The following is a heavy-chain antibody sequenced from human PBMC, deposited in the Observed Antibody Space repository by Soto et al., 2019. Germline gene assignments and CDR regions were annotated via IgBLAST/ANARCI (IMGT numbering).Heavy chain of an antibody. Sequence: GGSLRLSCAASGFTFSSYDMHWVRQATGKGLEWVSAIGTAGDTYYPGSVKGRFTISRENAKNSLYLQMNSLRAEDTAVYYCARRLRYYYYYGMDVWGQGTTVTVSS. CDR2: IGTAGDT. D-gene: IGHD5-12*01. CDR1: GFTFSSYD. V-gene: IGHV3-13*01. J-gene: IGHJ6*02. CDR3: ARRLRYYYYYGMDV.